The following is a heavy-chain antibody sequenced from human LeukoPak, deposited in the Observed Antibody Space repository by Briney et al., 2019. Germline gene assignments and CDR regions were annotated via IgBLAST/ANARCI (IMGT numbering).Heavy chain of an antibody. Sequence: SVTLSLTCTVSGGSISSGDYYWRWIRQPPGKGLEWIAYIYYSGSTYYNPSLKSRVSISVDTSKNQFSLKLSSVTAADTAVYYCASVLLWFGETYGFDPWGQGALVTVSS. V-gene: IGHV4-30-4*08. D-gene: IGHD3-10*01. CDR3: ASVLLWFGETYGFDP. CDR2: IYYSGST. J-gene: IGHJ5*02. CDR1: GGSISSGDYY.